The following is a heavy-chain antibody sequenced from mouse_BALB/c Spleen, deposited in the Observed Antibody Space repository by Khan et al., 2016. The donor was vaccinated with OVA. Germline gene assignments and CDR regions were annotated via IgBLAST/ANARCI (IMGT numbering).Heavy chain of an antibody. J-gene: IGHJ4*01. CDR1: GHTFTKFG. CDR3: ARPPYFSYVLDN. V-gene: IGHV9-3-1*01. Sequence: QIQLVQSGPEVKKPGETVKISCKASGHTFTKFGMNWVKQAPGKGLKWMGWINTYTGEPTYADDFNGRFAFSLETSASTAYLLINNLKNDDTATYFCARPPYFSYVLDNWGQGTSVTVSS. D-gene: IGHD2-10*01. CDR2: INTYTGEP.